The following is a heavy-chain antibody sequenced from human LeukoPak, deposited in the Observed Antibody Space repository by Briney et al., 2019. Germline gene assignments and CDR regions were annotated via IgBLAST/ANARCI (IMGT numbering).Heavy chain of an antibody. Sequence: PGGSLRLSCAASGFTFSSYEMNWVRQAPGKGLEWVSYISSSGSTIYYADSVKGRFTISRDNAKNSLYLQMNSLRAEDTAVYYCARDGGREEQLDPVDYWGQGTLVTVSS. CDR1: GFTFSSYE. J-gene: IGHJ4*02. V-gene: IGHV3-48*03. D-gene: IGHD6-13*01. CDR2: ISSSGSTI. CDR3: ARDGGREEQLDPVDY.